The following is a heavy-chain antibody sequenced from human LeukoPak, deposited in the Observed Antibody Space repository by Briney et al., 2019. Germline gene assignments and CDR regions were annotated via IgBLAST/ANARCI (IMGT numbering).Heavy chain of an antibody. J-gene: IGHJ6*02. CDR1: GGSINSGGYY. V-gene: IGHV4-31*03. Sequence: SETLSLTCTVSGGSINSGGYYWSWIRQHPGKGLEWIGYIYYSGSTYYNPSLKSRVTISVDTSKNQFSLKLSSVTAADTAVYYCARGAHSYDFWSGSLYYYGMDVWGQGTTVTVSS. D-gene: IGHD3-3*01. CDR3: ARGAHSYDFWSGSLYYYGMDV. CDR2: IYYSGST.